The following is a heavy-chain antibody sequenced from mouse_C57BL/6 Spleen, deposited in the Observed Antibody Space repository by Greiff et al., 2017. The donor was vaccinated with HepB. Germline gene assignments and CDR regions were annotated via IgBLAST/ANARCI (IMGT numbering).Heavy chain of an antibody. CDR1: GYAFSSSW. CDR2: IYPGDGDT. V-gene: IGHV1-82*01. CDR3: ASSVYSNPFAY. Sequence: VQLQESGPELVKPGASVKISCKASGYAFSSSWMNWVKQRPGKGLEWIGRIYPGDGDTNYNGKFKGKATLTADKSSSTAYMQLSSLTSEDSAVYFCASSVYSNPFAYWGQGTLVTVSA. J-gene: IGHJ3*01. D-gene: IGHD2-5*01.